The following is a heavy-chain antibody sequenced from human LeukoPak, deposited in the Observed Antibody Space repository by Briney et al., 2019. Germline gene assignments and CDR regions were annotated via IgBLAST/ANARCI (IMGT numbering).Heavy chain of an antibody. CDR1: GASISSYY. CDR3: AGGGSSSWPQGFDP. V-gene: IGHV4-59*03. D-gene: IGHD6-13*01. Sequence: PSETLSLTCTVSGASISSYYWSWIRQPPGKGLEWIGYISFSGSTNFNPSLKGRVTISLDTSKNQFSLKLNSVTPADTAVYYCAGGGSSSWPQGFDPWGQGTLVTVSS. CDR2: ISFSGST. J-gene: IGHJ5*02.